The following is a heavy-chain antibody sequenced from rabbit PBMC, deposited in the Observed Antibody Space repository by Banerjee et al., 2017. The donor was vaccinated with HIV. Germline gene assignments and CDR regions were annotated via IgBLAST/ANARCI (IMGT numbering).Heavy chain of an antibody. V-gene: IGHV1S40*01. J-gene: IGHJ2*01. CDR3: VRVRVVTGVMDAFDP. D-gene: IGHD4-1*01. CDR1: GSDISSSYW. Sequence: QSLEESGGGLVQPGGSLKLSCTASGSDISSSYWMCWVRQAPGKGLEWIGCIYPGFGITNYASWVNGRFTISRDNAQNTVSLQMTSLTAADTATYFCVRVRVVTGVMDAFDPRGQGTLVTVS. CDR2: IYPGFGIT.